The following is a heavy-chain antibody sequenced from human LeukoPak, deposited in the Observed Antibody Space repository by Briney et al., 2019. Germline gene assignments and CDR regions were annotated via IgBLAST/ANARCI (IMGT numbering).Heavy chain of an antibody. CDR1: GFTFSSYA. D-gene: IGHD3-3*01. Sequence: GGSLRLSCAASGFTFSSYAMSWVRQAPGKGLEWVSAISGSGGSTYYADSVKGWFTISRDNSKNTLYLQMNSLRAEDTAVYYCAKDSRRRIFGVVIPSVPYAFDPWGQGTLVTVSS. J-gene: IGHJ5*02. CDR2: ISGSGGST. V-gene: IGHV3-23*01. CDR3: AKDSRRRIFGVVIPSVPYAFDP.